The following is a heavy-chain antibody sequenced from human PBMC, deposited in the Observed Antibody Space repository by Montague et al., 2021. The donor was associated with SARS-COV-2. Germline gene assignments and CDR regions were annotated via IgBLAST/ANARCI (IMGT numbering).Heavy chain of an antibody. CDR2: ISYDGSNK. Sequence: SLRLSCAASGFTFSSYAMHWVRQAPGKGLEWVAVISYDGSNKYYADSVKGRFTISRDNSKNTLYLQMNSLRAEETTVYYCARARRGGYYDSLDFWGQGTLVTVSS. CDR1: GFTFSSYA. J-gene: IGHJ4*02. V-gene: IGHV3-30-3*01. CDR3: ARARRGGYYDSLDF. D-gene: IGHD3-22*01.